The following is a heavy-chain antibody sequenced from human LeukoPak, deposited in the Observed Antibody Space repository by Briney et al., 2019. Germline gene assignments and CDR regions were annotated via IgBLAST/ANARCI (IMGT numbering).Heavy chain of an antibody. CDR2: ISSTSAYI. CDR3: ARGGGWDAYYYCGMDV. D-gene: IGHD6-19*01. CDR1: GFTFSSYS. V-gene: IGHV3-21*01. Sequence: GGSLRLSCAASGFTFSSYSMNWVRQAPGKGLEWVSSISSTSAYIYYADSVKGRFAISRDNAKNSLYLQMNSLRAEDTAVYYCARGGGWDAYYYCGMDVWGQGTTVTVSS. J-gene: IGHJ6*02.